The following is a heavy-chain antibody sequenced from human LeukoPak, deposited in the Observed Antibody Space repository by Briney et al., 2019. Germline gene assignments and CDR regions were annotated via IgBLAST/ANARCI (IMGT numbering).Heavy chain of an antibody. Sequence: GGSLRLSCAASGFTFSSYGMHWVRQAPGKGLEWVAVISYDGSYKYYTDSVKGRFTISRDNSKNTLYLQMNSLRAEDTAVYYCAKDNYGGNSGTFDHWGQGTLVTVSS. V-gene: IGHV3-30*18. CDR1: GFTFSSYG. CDR3: AKDNYGGNSGTFDH. D-gene: IGHD4-23*01. CDR2: ISYDGSYK. J-gene: IGHJ5*02.